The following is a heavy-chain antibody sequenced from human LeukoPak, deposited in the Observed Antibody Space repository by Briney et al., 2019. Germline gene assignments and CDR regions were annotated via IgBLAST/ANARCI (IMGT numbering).Heavy chain of an antibody. J-gene: IGHJ2*01. V-gene: IGHV3-9*01. CDR1: GFTFDDYA. D-gene: IGHD4-17*01. CDR3: AKDNQYYGDPPYWYFDL. CDR2: ISWNSGSI. Sequence: PGGSLRLSCAASGFTFDDYAMHWVRQAPGKGLEWVSGISWNSGSIGYADSVKGRFTISRDNAKNSLYLQMNSLRAEDTAFYYCAKDNQYYGDPPYWYFDLWGRGTLVTVSS.